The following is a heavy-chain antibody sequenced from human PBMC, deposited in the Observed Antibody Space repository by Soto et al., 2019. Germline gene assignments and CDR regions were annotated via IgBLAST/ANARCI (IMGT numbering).Heavy chain of an antibody. CDR1: GGSISSYY. CDR3: ARGNGVQARKYYDFWSGYSNGMDV. D-gene: IGHD3-3*01. V-gene: IGHV4-59*01. J-gene: IGHJ6*02. Sequence: SETLSLTCTVSGGSISSYYWSWIRQPPGKGLEWIGYIYYSGSTNYNPSLKSRVTISVDTSKNQLSLKLSSVTAADTAVYYCARGNGVQARKYYDFWSGYSNGMDVWGQGTTVTVSS. CDR2: IYYSGST.